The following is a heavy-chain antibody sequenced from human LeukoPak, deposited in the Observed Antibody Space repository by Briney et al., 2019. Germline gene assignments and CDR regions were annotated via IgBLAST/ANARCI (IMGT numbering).Heavy chain of an antibody. CDR2: IKQDGSEK. V-gene: IGHV3-7*01. Sequence: GGSLRLSCAASGFTFSSYWMSWVRQAPGKGLEWVANIKQDGSEKYYVDSVKGRFTISRGNAKNSLYLQMNSLRAEDTAVYYCARRYCSGGSCYGEDWFDPWGQGTLVTVSS. CDR3: ARRYCSGGSCYGEDWFDP. J-gene: IGHJ5*02. D-gene: IGHD2-15*01. CDR1: GFTFSSYW.